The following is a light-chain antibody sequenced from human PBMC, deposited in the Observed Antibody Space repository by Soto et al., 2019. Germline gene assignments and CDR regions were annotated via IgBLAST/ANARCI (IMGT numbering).Light chain of an antibody. CDR2: ANN. CDR1: KSNIGSNT. CDR3: STWDDTQKHVL. Sequence: QSVLTQPPSASGTPGQTVSISCSGNKSNIGSNTVNWYQQLPGAAPNLLIFANNQRPSGVPDRFSGSKSLTSASLAISGLQSEDEADYYCSTWDDTQKHVLFGGGTKLTVL. V-gene: IGLV1-44*01. J-gene: IGLJ2*01.